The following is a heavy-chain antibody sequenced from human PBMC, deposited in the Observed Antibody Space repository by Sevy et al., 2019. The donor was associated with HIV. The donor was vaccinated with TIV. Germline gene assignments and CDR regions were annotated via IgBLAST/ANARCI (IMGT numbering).Heavy chain of an antibody. D-gene: IGHD6-13*01. V-gene: IGHV1-2*02. CDR1: GYTFTGYY. J-gene: IGHJ6*02. CDR3: ARREQLGAYYYYGMDV. CDR2: INPNSGGT. Sequence: ASVKVSCKASGYTFTGYYMHWVRQAPGQGLEWMGWINPNSGGTNYAQKFQGRVTMTRDTSISTAYMELSRLGSDDTAVYYCARREQLGAYYYYGMDVWGQGTTVTVSS.